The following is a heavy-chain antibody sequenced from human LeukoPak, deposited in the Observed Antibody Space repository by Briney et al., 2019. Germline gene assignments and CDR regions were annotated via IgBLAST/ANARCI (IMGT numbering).Heavy chain of an antibody. CDR1: GGSFSGYY. V-gene: IGHV4-34*01. CDR3: ARVVYSGSWGYFDY. D-gene: IGHD3-10*01. Sequence: SETLSLTCAVYGGSFSGYYWSWIRQPPGKGLEWIGEINHSGSTNYNPSLKSRVTISVDTSKNQFSLKLTSVTAADTAIYYCARVVYSGSWGYFDYWGQGILVTVSS. J-gene: IGHJ4*02. CDR2: INHSGST.